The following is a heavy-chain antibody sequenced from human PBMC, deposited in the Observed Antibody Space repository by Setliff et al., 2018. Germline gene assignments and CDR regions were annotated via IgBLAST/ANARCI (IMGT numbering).Heavy chain of an antibody. J-gene: IGHJ4*02. CDR2: IHYRGTT. CDR1: GASISSGTYY. CDR3: ASCRFQVPYNY. V-gene: IGHV4-39*01. D-gene: IGHD2-2*02. Sequence: PSETLSLTCTVSGASISSGTYYWAWIRQPPGKGLEWIGRIHYRGTTYSNASLASRLTISVDTAKNQFSLKLNSVTAADTGVYYCASCRFQVPYNYWGQGTLVTVSS.